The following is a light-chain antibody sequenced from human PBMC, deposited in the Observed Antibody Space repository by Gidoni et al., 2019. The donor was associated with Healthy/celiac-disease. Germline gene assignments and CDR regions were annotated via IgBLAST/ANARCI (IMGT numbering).Light chain of an antibody. CDR2: AAS. J-gene: IGKJ2*04. CDR1: QGISSY. V-gene: IGKV1-8*01. CDR3: QQYYSYPCS. Sequence: AIRMTQSPSSFPASTGDRVTITCRASQGISSYLAWYQQKPGKAPKLLIYAASTLQGGVPSRFSGSGSGTDFTLTISCLQSEDFATYYCQQYYSYPCSFGQGTKLEIK.